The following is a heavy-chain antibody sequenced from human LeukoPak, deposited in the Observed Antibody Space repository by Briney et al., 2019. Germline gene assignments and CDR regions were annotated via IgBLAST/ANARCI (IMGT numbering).Heavy chain of an antibody. CDR1: GYTFTSYY. CDR3: AWGLSYGDSPRNY. D-gene: IGHD4-17*01. J-gene: IGHJ4*02. V-gene: IGHV1-2*02. CDR2: INPNSGGT. Sequence: ASVKVSCKASGYTFTSYYMHWVRQAPGQRLEWMGWINPNSGGTNYAQKFQGRVTMTRDTSISTAYMELSRLRSEDTAVYYCAWGLSYGDSPRNYWGQETLVTVSS.